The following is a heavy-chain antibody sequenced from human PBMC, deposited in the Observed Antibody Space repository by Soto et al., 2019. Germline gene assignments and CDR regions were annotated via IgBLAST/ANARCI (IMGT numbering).Heavy chain of an antibody. CDR1: GDTFNSFA. D-gene: IGHD1-1*01. J-gene: IGHJ6*02. V-gene: IGHV1-69*12. CDR2: IIPIFRTP. Sequence: QVQLVQSGAEVKKPGSSVKVSCKASGDTFNSFAISWVRQAPGQGLEWMGGIIPIFRTPKYAQKFQGRVTTTADEFTSTAYMELSSLRSEYTAVYYCARDKDREQPGGNYYYALDVWGQGTTVIVSS. CDR3: ARDKDREQPGGNYYYALDV.